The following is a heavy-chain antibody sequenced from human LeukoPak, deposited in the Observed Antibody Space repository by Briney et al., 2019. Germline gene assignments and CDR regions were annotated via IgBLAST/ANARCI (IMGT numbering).Heavy chain of an antibody. Sequence: SETLSLTCTVSGGSISSYYWSWIRQPPGKGLEWIGYIYYSGSTYYNPSLKSRVTISVDTSKNQFSLKLSSVTAADTAVYYCARQTTVTTGFDYWGQGTLVTVSS. V-gene: IGHV4-59*08. D-gene: IGHD4-17*01. CDR3: ARQTTVTTGFDY. CDR1: GGSISSYY. J-gene: IGHJ4*02. CDR2: IYYSGST.